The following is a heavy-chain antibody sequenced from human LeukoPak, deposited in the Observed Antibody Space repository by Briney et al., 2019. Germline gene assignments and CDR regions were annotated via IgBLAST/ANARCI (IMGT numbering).Heavy chain of an antibody. CDR3: ARAYGSGSYQTPFDY. D-gene: IGHD3-10*01. CDR1: GGSISSSNW. V-gene: IGHV4-4*02. J-gene: IGHJ4*02. CDR2: IYHSGST. Sequence: SETLSLTCAVSGGSISSSNWWSWVRQPPGKGLEWIGEIYHSGSTNYNPSLKSRVTISVDKSKNQFSLKLSSVTAADTAVYYCARAYGSGSYQTPFDYWGQGTLVTVSS.